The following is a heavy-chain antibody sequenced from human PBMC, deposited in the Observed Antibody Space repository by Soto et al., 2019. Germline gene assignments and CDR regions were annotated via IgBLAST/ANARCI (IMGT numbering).Heavy chain of an antibody. CDR2: ISGSGGST. J-gene: IGHJ5*02. Sequence: EVQLVESGGGLAQPGGSLRLSCAASGFIFSTYNMNWVRQAPGKGLEWVSAISGSGGSTYYADSVKGRFTISRDNSKNTLYLQMNSLRAEDTAVYYCAKDRTIFGVVAGWFDPWGQGTLVTVSS. CDR1: GFIFSTYN. V-gene: IGHV3-23*04. D-gene: IGHD3-3*01. CDR3: AKDRTIFGVVAGWFDP.